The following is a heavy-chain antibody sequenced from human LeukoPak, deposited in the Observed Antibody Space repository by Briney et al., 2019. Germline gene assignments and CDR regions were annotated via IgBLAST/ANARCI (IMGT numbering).Heavy chain of an antibody. CDR3: TKGRSNHY. CDR1: GFTFSDFW. V-gene: IGHV3-7*01. CDR2: INQGGSES. Sequence: PGGSLRLFCAASGFTFSDFWMGWVRQAPGKGLEWVANINQGGSESYYVDSVKGRFIISRDNAKKSLFLQMNSLRAEDTAVYYCTKGRSNHYWGQGTLVTVST. D-gene: IGHD4-11*01. J-gene: IGHJ4*02.